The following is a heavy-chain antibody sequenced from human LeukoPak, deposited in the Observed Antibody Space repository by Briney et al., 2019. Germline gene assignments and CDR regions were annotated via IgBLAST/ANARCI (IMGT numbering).Heavy chain of an antibody. Sequence: SETLSLTCTASGGSISSSSYYWGWIRQPPGKGLEWIGSIYYSGSTYYNPSLKSRVTISVDTSKNQFSLKLSSVTAADTAVYYCARVCTEEAGEYYYDSSGSTNWFDPWGQGTLVTVSS. CDR1: GGSISSSSYY. J-gene: IGHJ5*02. CDR3: ARVCTEEAGEYYYDSSGSTNWFDP. CDR2: IYYSGST. V-gene: IGHV4-39*07. D-gene: IGHD3-22*01.